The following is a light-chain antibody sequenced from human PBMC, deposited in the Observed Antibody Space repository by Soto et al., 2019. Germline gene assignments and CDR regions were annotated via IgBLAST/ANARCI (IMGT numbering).Light chain of an antibody. CDR2: GVS. J-gene: IGKJ1*01. Sequence: EIVMTQSPAAVSVSRGERATLSCRASQSVSSNLAWYQQKPGQAPRLLIYGVSTRATDIPARFSGSRSGPDFTLTISSLQPEDFATYYCQQSYSSPPTFGQGTKVDIK. V-gene: IGKV3D-15*01. CDR1: QSVSSN. CDR3: QQSYSSPPT.